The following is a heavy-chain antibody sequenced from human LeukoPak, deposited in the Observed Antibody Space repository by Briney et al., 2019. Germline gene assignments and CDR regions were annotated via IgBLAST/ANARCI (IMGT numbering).Heavy chain of an antibody. Sequence: EASVKVSCKASGGTFSSYAISWVRQAPGQGLEWMGGIIPIFGTANYAQKFQGRVTITTDESTSTAYMELSSLRSEDTAVYYCARDRGNDFWSGYPRVRGWFDPWGQGTLVTVSS. J-gene: IGHJ5*02. CDR1: GGTFSSYA. V-gene: IGHV1-69*05. D-gene: IGHD3-3*01. CDR3: ARDRGNDFWSGYPRVRGWFDP. CDR2: IIPIFGTA.